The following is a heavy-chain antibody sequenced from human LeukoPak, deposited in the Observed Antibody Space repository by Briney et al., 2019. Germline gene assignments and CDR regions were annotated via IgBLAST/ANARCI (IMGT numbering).Heavy chain of an antibody. V-gene: IGHV4-34*01. CDR2: INHSGST. CDR3: ARHRPYKQQLARLDY. J-gene: IGHJ4*02. CDR1: GGSFSGYY. D-gene: IGHD6-13*01. Sequence: SETLSLTCAVYGGSFSGYYWSWIRQPPGKGLEWIGEINHSGSTNYNPSLKNRVTISVDTSKHQFSLKLSSVTAADTAVYYCARHRPYKQQLARLDYWGQGTLVTVSS.